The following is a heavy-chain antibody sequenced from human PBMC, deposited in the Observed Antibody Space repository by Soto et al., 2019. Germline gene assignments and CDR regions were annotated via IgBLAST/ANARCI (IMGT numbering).Heavy chain of an antibody. CDR1: GGSISSGGYY. CDR2: IYYSGST. CDR3: ARTDCSGGSCTPNKYFQH. D-gene: IGHD2-15*01. J-gene: IGHJ1*01. Sequence: SETLSLTCTVSGGSISSGGYYWSWIRQHPGKGLEWIGYIYYSGSTYYNPSLKSRVTISVDTSKNQFSLKLSSVTAADTAVYYSARTDCSGGSCTPNKYFQHWGQGTLVTVSS. V-gene: IGHV4-31*03.